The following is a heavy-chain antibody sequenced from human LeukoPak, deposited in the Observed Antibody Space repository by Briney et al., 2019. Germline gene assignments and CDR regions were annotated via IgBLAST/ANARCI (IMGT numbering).Heavy chain of an antibody. Sequence: ASVKVSCKASGYTFTSYHMHWVRQAPGQGLEWMGIINPSGGSTSYAQKFQGRVTMTRDMSTSTVYMELSSLRSEDTAVYYCARGDCSSTSCYLHDAFDIWGQGTMVTVSS. CDR3: ARGDCSSTSCYLHDAFDI. D-gene: IGHD2-2*01. CDR1: GYTFTSYH. CDR2: INPSGGST. V-gene: IGHV1-46*01. J-gene: IGHJ3*02.